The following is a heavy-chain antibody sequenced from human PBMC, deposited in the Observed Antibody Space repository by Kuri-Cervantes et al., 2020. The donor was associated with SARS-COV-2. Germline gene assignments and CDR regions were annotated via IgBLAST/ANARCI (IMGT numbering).Heavy chain of an antibody. CDR3: ARGGNWAPIDY. J-gene: IGHJ4*02. CDR2: IYYSGST. D-gene: IGHD7-27*01. Sequence: SETLSLTCTVSGGSISSGDYYWSWIRQPPGKGLEWIGYIYYSGSTYYNPSLKSRVTISVDTSKNQFSLKLSSVTAEDTAVYYCARGGNWAPIDYWGQGTLVTVSS. V-gene: IGHV4-30-4*08. CDR1: GGSISSGDYY.